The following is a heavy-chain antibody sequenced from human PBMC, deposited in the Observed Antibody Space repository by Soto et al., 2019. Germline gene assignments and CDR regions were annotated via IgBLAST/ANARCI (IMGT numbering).Heavy chain of an antibody. D-gene: IGHD3-3*01. CDR1: GGSISSGGYY. V-gene: IGHV4-31*03. Sequence: SETLSLTCTVSGGSISSGGYYWSWIRQHPGKGLEWIGYIYYSGSTYYNPSLKSRVTISVDTSKNQFSLKLSSVTAADTAVYYCARVNTIFGAFDYWGQGTLVTVSS. CDR3: ARVNTIFGAFDY. CDR2: IYYSGST. J-gene: IGHJ4*02.